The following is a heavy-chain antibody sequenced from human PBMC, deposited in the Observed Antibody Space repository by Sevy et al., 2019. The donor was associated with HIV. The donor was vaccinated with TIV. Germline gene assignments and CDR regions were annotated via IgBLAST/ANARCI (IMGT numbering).Heavy chain of an antibody. J-gene: IGHJ4*02. CDR1: GFTFSDYY. V-gene: IGHV3-11*06. D-gene: IGHD6-13*01. CDR3: AKDSRVYSSSHFDY. Sequence: WGSLRLSCAASGFTFSDYYMSWIRQAPGKGLEWVSYISSGSSYTNYADSVKGRFTISRDNARNSLYLQMNSLRAEDTAVYYCAKDSRVYSSSHFDYWGQGIRVTVSS. CDR2: ISSGSSYT.